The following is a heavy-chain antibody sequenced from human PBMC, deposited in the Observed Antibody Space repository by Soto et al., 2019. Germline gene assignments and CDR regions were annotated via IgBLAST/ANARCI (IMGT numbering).Heavy chain of an antibody. V-gene: IGHV1-18*01. Sequence: QVQLVQSGAEVKKPGASVKVSCKASGYTFTSYGISWVRQAPGQGLEWMGWISAYNGNTNYAQKLQGRVTMTTDTSTSTAYMELRSLRSDDTAVYHCARDRSIAAAGPYNWFDPWGQGTLVTVSS. D-gene: IGHD6-13*01. CDR2: ISAYNGNT. J-gene: IGHJ5*02. CDR3: ARDRSIAAAGPYNWFDP. CDR1: GYTFTSYG.